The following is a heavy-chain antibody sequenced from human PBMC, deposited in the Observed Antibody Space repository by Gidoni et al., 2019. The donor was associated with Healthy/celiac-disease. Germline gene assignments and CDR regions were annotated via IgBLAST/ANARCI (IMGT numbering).Heavy chain of an antibody. V-gene: IGHV3-66*01. CDR3: ARDRWLLGCYYYYGMDV. D-gene: IGHD5-18*01. CDR2: SDSGGST. Sequence: ELQLVESGGGWVQSGGYLRLSCAAAGFTVSIYYISWVRQAPGKGLDGVSVSDSGGSTCYADSVKGRFTISRDNSKNTLYLQMNSLRAEDTAVYYCARDRWLLGCYYYYGMDVWGQGTTVTVSS. CDR1: GFTVSIYY. J-gene: IGHJ6*02.